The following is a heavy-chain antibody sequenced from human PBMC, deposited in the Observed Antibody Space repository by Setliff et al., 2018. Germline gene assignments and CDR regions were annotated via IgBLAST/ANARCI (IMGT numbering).Heavy chain of an antibody. D-gene: IGHD4-17*01. Sequence: GGSLRLYCAASGFTFSNAWMSWVRQAPGKGLEWVGRIKSKTDGGTTDYAAPVKGRFTISRDDSKNTLYLQMNSLKSEDTAVYYCTTQAYGEYSLVIWYFDLWGRGTLVTVSS. CDR3: TTQAYGEYSLVIWYFDL. CDR1: GFTFSNAW. V-gene: IGHV3-15*01. CDR2: IKSKTDGGTT. J-gene: IGHJ2*01.